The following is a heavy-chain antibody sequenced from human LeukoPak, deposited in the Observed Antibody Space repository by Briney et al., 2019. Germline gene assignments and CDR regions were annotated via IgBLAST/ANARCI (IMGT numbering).Heavy chain of an antibody. CDR2: ISSSSSTI. Sequence: GGSLRLSCAASGFTFSSYSMNWVRQAPGKGLEWVSYISSSSSTIYYADSVKGRFTISRDNAKNSLYLQMNSLRAEDTAVYYCASGGRWSSGYLELDYWGQGTLVTVSS. CDR3: ASGGRWSSGYLELDY. CDR1: GFTFSSYS. D-gene: IGHD3-22*01. V-gene: IGHV3-48*04. J-gene: IGHJ4*02.